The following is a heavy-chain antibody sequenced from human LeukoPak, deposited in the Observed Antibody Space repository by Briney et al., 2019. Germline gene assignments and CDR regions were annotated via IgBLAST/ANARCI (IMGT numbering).Heavy chain of an antibody. V-gene: IGHV4-4*07. D-gene: IGHD5-12*01. Sequence: SETLSLTCTVSGGSISSYYWSWIRQPAGKGLEWIGRIYTSGSTNYNPSLKSRVTISVDTSKNQFSLKLSSVTAADTAVYYCARVASGYDSIYYYYYMDVWGKGTTVTISS. CDR1: GGSISSYY. J-gene: IGHJ6*03. CDR3: ARVASGYDSIYYYYYMDV. CDR2: IYTSGST.